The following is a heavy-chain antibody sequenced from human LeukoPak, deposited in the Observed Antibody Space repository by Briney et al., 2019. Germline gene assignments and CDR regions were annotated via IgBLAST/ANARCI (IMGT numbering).Heavy chain of an antibody. CDR2: INSDGSST. Sequence: PGGSLRLSCAASGFAFSSYWMHWVRQAPGKGLVWVSRINSDGSSTSYADSVKGRFTISRDNAKNTLYLQMNSLRAEDTAVYYCARVPYGDYALYFQHWGQGTLVTVSS. V-gene: IGHV3-74*01. CDR1: GFAFSSYW. D-gene: IGHD4-17*01. J-gene: IGHJ1*01. CDR3: ARVPYGDYALYFQH.